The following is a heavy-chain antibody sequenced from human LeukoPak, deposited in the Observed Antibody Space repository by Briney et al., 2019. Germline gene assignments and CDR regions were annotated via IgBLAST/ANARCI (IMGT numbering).Heavy chain of an antibody. CDR2: ISGSGGST. D-gene: IGHD5-18*01. Sequence: PGGSLRLPCAASGFTFSSYAMSWVRQAPGKGLEWVSAISGSGGSTYYADSVKGRFTISRDNSKNTLYLQMNSLRAEDTAVYYCANGRYSYGFLSYWGQGTLVTVSS. J-gene: IGHJ4*02. CDR3: ANGRYSYGFLSY. CDR1: GFTFSSYA. V-gene: IGHV3-23*01.